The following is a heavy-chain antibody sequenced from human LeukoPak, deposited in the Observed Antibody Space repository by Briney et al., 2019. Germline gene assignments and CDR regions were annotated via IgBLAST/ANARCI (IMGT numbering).Heavy chain of an antibody. D-gene: IGHD3-16*02. CDR1: GYTFTSYG. CDR3: ARVMITFGGVIEYYFDY. Sequence: GASVKVSCKASGYTFTSYGTSWVRQAPGQGLEWMGWISAYNGNTNYAQKLQGRVTMTTDTSTSTAYMELRSLRSDDTAVYYCARVMITFGGVIEYYFDYWGQGTLVTVSS. J-gene: IGHJ4*02. V-gene: IGHV1-18*01. CDR2: ISAYNGNT.